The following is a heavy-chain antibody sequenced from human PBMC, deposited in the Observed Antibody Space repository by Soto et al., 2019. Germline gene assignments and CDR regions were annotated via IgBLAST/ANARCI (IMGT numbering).Heavy chain of an antibody. Sequence: QLQLQESGPGLVKPSETLSLTCSVSGDSINSDKYYWGWIRQPPGKGLEWIGSIYYRGNTYYNPSLQTRVTISLDKSKSQFSLKLNSVTAADSAVYFCARLEGLATTSYYFDFWGQGALVTVSS. CDR1: GDSINSDKYY. CDR2: IYYRGNT. J-gene: IGHJ4*02. D-gene: IGHD3-9*01. CDR3: ARLEGLATTSYYFDF. V-gene: IGHV4-39*01.